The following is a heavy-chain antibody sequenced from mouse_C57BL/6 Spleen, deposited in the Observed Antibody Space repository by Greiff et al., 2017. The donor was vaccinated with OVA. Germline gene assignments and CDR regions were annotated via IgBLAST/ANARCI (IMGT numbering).Heavy chain of an antibody. CDR2: IYPNNGGT. V-gene: IGHV1-26*01. Sequence: VQLQQSGPELVKPGASVKISCKASGYTFTDYYMNWVKQSPGKSLEWIGHIYPNNGGTSYNQKFKGKATLTADKSSSTAYMELRSLTSEDSAVYDCARKGDYDAWGQGTTLTVSS. CDR3: ARKGDYDA. J-gene: IGHJ2*01. D-gene: IGHD2-4*01. CDR1: GYTFTDYY.